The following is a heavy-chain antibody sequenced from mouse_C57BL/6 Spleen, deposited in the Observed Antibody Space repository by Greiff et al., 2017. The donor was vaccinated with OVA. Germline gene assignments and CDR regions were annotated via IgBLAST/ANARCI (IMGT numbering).Heavy chain of an antibody. J-gene: IGHJ1*03. CDR1: GYTFTDYY. D-gene: IGHD4-1*01. V-gene: IGHV1-26*01. Sequence: EVKLQQSGPELVKPGASVKISCKASGYTFTDYYMNWVKQSHGKSLEWIGDINPNNGGTSYNQKFKGKATLTVDKSSSTAYMELRSLTSEDSAVYYCARSGTGTGSWYFDVWGTWTTVTVSS. CDR2: INPNNGGT. CDR3: ARSGTGTGSWYFDV.